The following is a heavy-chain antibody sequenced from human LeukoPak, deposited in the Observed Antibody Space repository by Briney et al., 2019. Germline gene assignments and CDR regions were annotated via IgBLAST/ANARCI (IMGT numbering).Heavy chain of an antibody. V-gene: IGHV3-72*01. CDR2: TRNKVNSYTT. J-gene: IGHJ6*02. Sequence: GGSLRLSCAASGFTCSDHYMDWVRQAPGKGLEWVGRTRNKVNSYTTEYAASVKGRFTISSDDSKNSLYLQMNSLKTEDTAVYYCVRAVGCSGGRCYRSYAMDVWGQGTTVTVSS. CDR1: GFTCSDHY. D-gene: IGHD2-15*01. CDR3: VRAVGCSGGRCYRSYAMDV.